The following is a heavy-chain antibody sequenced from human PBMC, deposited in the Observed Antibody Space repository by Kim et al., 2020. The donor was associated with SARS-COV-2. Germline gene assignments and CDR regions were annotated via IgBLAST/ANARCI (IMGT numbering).Heavy chain of an antibody. CDR1: GYTFTNYA. CDR3: ARVYCSSTSCQYYFDY. V-gene: IGHV1-3*01. CDR2: INAANGNT. J-gene: IGHJ4*02. Sequence: ASVKVSCKASGYTFTNYAIHWVRQAPGQRLEWLGWINAANGNTKYSENFQGRVTITRDTSASTAYMELSSLRSEDTAVYYCARVYCSSTSCQYYFDYWGQ. D-gene: IGHD2-2*01.